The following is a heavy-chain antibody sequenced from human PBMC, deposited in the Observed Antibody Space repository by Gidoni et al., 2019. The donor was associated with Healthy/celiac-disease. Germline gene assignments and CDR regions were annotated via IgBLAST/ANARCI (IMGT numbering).Heavy chain of an antibody. V-gene: IGHV3-23*04. CDR3: AKVPYGNIVATIPYYFDY. D-gene: IGHD5-12*01. J-gene: IGHJ4*02. CDR1: GFTFTSYA. CDR2: ISGSGGST. Sequence: EVQMVESGGGLVQPGGSRRLSCAASGFTFTSYALSWVRQAPGKGLEWVSAISGSGGSTYYADSVKGRFTISRDNSKNTLYVQMNSLRAEDTAVYYCAKVPYGNIVATIPYYFDYWGQGTLVTVSS.